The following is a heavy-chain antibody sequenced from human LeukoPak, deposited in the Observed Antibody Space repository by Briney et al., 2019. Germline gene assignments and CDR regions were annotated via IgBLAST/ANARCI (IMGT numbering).Heavy chain of an antibody. CDR2: VDPEDGET. CDR3: FLPAAFDI. D-gene: IGHD2/OR15-2a*01. CDR1: GYTFTGYY. V-gene: IGHV1-69-2*01. J-gene: IGHJ3*02. Sequence: VASVKVSCKASGYTFTGYYMHWVRQAPGQGLEWMGLVDPEDGETIYAEKFQGRVTITADTSTDTAYMELSSLRSEDTAVYYCFLPAAFDIWGQGTMVTVSS.